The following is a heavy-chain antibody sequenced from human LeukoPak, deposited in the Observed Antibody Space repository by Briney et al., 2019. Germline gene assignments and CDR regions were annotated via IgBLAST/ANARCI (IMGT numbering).Heavy chain of an antibody. CDR2: IYHSGST. J-gene: IGHJ4*02. V-gene: IGHV4-30-4*01. Sequence: PSQTLSLTCTVSGGSISSGDYYWSWIRQPPGKGLEWIGYIYHSGSTYYNPSLKSRLTMSVDTSKNQFSLKVSSVTAADTAVYYCARGGNIYYDSSGYYCPLDYWGQGTLVTVSS. D-gene: IGHD3-22*01. CDR3: ARGGNIYYDSSGYYCPLDY. CDR1: GGSISSGDYY.